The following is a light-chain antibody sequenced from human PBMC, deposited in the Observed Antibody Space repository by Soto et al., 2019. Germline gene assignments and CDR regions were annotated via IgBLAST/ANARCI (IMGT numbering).Light chain of an antibody. V-gene: IGKV3-15*01. CDR2: GAS. CDR3: QHYNNWPRT. CDR1: QSVSSN. Sequence: EIVMTQSPATLSVSPGERATLSCRASQSVSSNLAWYQQKPGQAPSLLIYGASTRATAIPARFSGSGSGTEFTLTISSLQSEDFAVYYCQHYNNWPRTFGQGTRVEIK. J-gene: IGKJ1*01.